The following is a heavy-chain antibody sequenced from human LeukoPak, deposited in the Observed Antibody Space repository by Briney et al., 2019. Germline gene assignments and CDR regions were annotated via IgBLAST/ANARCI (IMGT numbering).Heavy chain of an antibody. CDR2: ISSSSSYI. CDR1: GFTFSSYS. V-gene: IGHV3-21*01. D-gene: IGHD2-2*01. Sequence: PGGSLRLSCAASGFTFSSYSMNWVRQAPGKGLGWVSSISSSSSYIYYADSVKGRFTISRDNAKNSLYLQMNSLRAEDTAVYYCAREVVPAAMNYWGQGTLVTVSS. J-gene: IGHJ4*02. CDR3: AREVVPAAMNY.